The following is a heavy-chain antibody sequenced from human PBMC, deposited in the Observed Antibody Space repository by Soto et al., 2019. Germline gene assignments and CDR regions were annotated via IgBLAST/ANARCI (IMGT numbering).Heavy chain of an antibody. CDR1: GFTFSNYD. D-gene: IGHD2-15*01. Sequence: EVQLVESGGGLVQPGGSLRLSCAASGFTFSNYDMHWVRQVTGKGLEWVSTIGTAGDTYYPGSVKGRCTISTENANNSLYLQMNSLRAADTAVYYCARGRLISPYYFDYWGQGTLVTVSS. J-gene: IGHJ4*02. CDR2: IGTAGDT. V-gene: IGHV3-13*01. CDR3: ARGRLISPYYFDY.